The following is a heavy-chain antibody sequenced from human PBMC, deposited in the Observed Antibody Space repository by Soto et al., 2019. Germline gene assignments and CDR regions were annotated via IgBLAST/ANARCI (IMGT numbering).Heavy chain of an antibody. J-gene: IGHJ4*02. V-gene: IGHV1-2*02. Sequence: VQLVQSGSEVRKPGASVKLSCQASGYTFNGYYIHWVRQVPGQGLEWLGWVDPNNGATDFAQKLPGKITMTRDTPLRAVYMAVSRLRSDDPAIYFSARSDSSSVRCPPSSFHFWGEGALVSVSS. CDR2: VDPNNGAT. D-gene: IGHD6-13*01. CDR3: ARSDSSSVRCPPSSFHF. CDR1: GYTFNGYY.